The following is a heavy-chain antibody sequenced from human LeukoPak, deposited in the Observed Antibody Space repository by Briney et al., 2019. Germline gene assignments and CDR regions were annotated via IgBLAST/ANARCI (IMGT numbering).Heavy chain of an antibody. Sequence: PGGPLRLSCTAFGFVFSDYWMSWVRQAPGKGLEWLANINQDGSQTSYVDSVRGRFTVSRDNAKNSLYLQMSSLRADDTALYYCARDSTPRYSGYDWVFWGRGTLVTVSS. CDR1: GFVFSDYW. D-gene: IGHD5-12*01. CDR2: INQDGSQT. J-gene: IGHJ4*02. CDR3: ARDSTPRYSGYDWVF. V-gene: IGHV3-7*01.